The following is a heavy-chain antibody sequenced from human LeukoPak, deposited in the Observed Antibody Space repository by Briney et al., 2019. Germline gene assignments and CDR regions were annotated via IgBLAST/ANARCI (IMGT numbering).Heavy chain of an antibody. V-gene: IGHV4-34*01. D-gene: IGHD3-9*01. CDR1: GGSFSGYY. Sequence: SETLSLTCAVYGGSFSGYYWSWIRQPPGKGLEWIGEINHSGSTNYNPSLKSRVTISVDTSKNQFSLKLSSVTAADTAVYYCARGDHYDILTGLNYWGQGTLVTVSS. CDR3: ARGDHYDILTGLNY. CDR2: INHSGST. J-gene: IGHJ4*02.